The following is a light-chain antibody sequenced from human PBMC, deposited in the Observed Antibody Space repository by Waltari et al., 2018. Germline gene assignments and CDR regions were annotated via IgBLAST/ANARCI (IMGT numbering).Light chain of an antibody. CDR1: RGVNVLSYN. CDR2: YNAVSDK. V-gene: IGLV5-45*03. Sequence: QAVLTQPSSLSASPGASASLTCTVLRGVNVLSYNISWSPQKAGSPPQFLLRYNAVSDKQQGSGVPSRFSGSKDASANVGILLISGLRSEDEADYYCMIWHRGVWVSGGGTQLTVL. CDR3: MIWHRGVWV. J-gene: IGLJ3*02.